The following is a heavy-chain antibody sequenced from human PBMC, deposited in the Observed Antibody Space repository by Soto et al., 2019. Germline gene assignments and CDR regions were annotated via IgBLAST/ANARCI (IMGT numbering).Heavy chain of an antibody. J-gene: IGHJ4*01. D-gene: IGHD6-19*01. CDR1: VYSISSGSY. CDR2: IYHGGTT. CDR3: ARVHVMVVAGSTFDY. V-gene: IGHV4-38-2*02. Sequence: SETLSLTCTVSVYSISSGSYCAWIRQPPGKGPEWIASIYHGGTTFYNPSLKSRITISVDTSNNQFSLKLTSVTAADTAVYYCARVHVMVVAGSTFDYWGHGTLVTVSS.